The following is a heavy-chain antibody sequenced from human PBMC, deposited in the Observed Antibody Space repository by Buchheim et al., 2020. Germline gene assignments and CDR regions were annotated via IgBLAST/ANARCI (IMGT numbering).Heavy chain of an antibody. Sequence: QVQLVESGGGVVQPGRSLRLSCAASGFTFSSYGMHWVRQAPGKGLEWVAVISYDGSNKYYADSVKGRFTISRDNSKNTLYLQMNSLRAEDTAVYYCAKDRGSGWYVRPYYYYYGMDVWGQGTT. CDR3: AKDRGSGWYVRPYYYYYGMDV. CDR1: GFTFSSYG. V-gene: IGHV3-30*18. D-gene: IGHD6-19*01. CDR2: ISYDGSNK. J-gene: IGHJ6*02.